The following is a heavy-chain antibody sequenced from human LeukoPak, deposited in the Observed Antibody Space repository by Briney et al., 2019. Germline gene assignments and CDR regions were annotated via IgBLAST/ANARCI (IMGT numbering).Heavy chain of an antibody. J-gene: IGHJ4*02. D-gene: IGHD3-3*01. CDR3: GSRRTAMFGVIKGPIDY. CDR1: GGSFSEYY. V-gene: IGHV4-34*01. CDR2: ISHSGSP. Sequence: DPSETLSLTCAVYGGSFSEYYWTWIRQPPGKGLEWIGEISHSGSPNNNPSLKSRVSISFDTSKNQFSLKLTSVTAADTAVYYCGSRRTAMFGVIKGPIDYWGQGTLVTVSS.